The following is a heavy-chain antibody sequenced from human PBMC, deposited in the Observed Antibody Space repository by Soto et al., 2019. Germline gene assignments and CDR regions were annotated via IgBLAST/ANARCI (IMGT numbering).Heavy chain of an antibody. CDR2: ISGSSSFM. Sequence: GGSLRLSCAASGFTFSTYNMNWVRQAPGKGLEWVSSISGSSSFMEYADSVTGRFTISRDNSKNTLYLQMNSLRAEDTAVYYCARDPAYYDFWSGYYSWAPVGYFDYWGQGTLVTVSS. J-gene: IGHJ4*02. CDR1: GFTFSTYN. D-gene: IGHD3-3*01. CDR3: ARDPAYYDFWSGYYSWAPVGYFDY. V-gene: IGHV3-21*01.